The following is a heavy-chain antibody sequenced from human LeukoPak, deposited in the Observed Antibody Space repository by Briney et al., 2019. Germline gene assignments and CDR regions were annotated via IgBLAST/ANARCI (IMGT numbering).Heavy chain of an antibody. V-gene: IGHV3-11*04. Sequence: GGALRLSCAASGFAFSDYYMSWLGQAPGEGREGISYISSSVNTIHDAPSLKGRFTISRDNARNSLYLQMNSLRVEDTAVYYCARDLGSGAFDIWGQGTMVTVSS. D-gene: IGHD3-10*01. J-gene: IGHJ3*02. CDR2: ISSSVNTI. CDR3: ARDLGSGAFDI. CDR1: GFAFSDYY.